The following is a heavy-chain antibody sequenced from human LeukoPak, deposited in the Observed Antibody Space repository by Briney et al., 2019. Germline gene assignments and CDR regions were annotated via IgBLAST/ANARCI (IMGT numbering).Heavy chain of an antibody. CDR2: IIPIFGTA. D-gene: IGHD3-22*01. J-gene: IGHJ4*02. Sequence: GASVKVSCKASGGTFSSYAISWVRQAPGQGLEWMGGIIPIFGTANYAQKFQGRVTITADESTSTAYMELSSLRAEDTALYYCAKGGFHYYDSSGLDYWGQGTLVTVSS. CDR3: AKGGFHYYDSSGLDY. CDR1: GGTFSSYA. V-gene: IGHV1-69*13.